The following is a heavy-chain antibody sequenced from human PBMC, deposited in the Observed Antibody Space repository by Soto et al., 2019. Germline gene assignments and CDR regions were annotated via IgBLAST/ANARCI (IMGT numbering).Heavy chain of an antibody. D-gene: IGHD3-3*01. J-gene: IGHJ6*02. Sequence: SESLSLTYAVYSRSCRCANWCWIHPPAGKGQEWIEEINHSGSTNYTPSLKSRVTITVDKPTNTIYLKLRTVTAADTAVYYCAGGLRPRSGGDFWSWSCCLLRPHSYGMDVWGQGTMVTVSS. V-gene: IGHV4-34*01. CDR3: AGGLRPRSGGDFWSWSCCLLRPHSYGMDV. CDR2: INHSGST. CDR1: SRSCRCAN.